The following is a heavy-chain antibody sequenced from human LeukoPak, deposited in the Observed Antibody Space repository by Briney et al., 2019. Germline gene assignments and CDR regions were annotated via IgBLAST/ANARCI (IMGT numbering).Heavy chain of an antibody. CDR1: GYTFTNYY. V-gene: IGHV1-46*01. CDR3: ARLGAGLGFFDY. Sequence: ASVKVSCKASGYTFTNYYMQWVRQAPGQGLGWVGMINPSGGSTSYAQDLQGRVTMTRDTSTSTAYMELYSLRSDDTAVYYCARLGAGLGFFDYWGQGTLVTVSS. D-gene: IGHD3-16*01. J-gene: IGHJ4*02. CDR2: INPSGGST.